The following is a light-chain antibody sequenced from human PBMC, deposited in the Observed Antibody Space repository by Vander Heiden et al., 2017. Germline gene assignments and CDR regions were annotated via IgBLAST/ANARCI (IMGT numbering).Light chain of an antibody. CDR3: CSYTSSNTVV. Sequence: SALAHPASVSGSPGQSITISCTGTSSDVGGYNDVYWYQQLPGTAPKLMIYDVSNRPSGVSNRFAGSKSGNTASLTIAGLQAEDEADYYCCSYTSSNTVVFGGGTKLTVL. CDR2: DVS. CDR1: SSDVGGYND. V-gene: IGLV2-14*03. J-gene: IGLJ3*02.